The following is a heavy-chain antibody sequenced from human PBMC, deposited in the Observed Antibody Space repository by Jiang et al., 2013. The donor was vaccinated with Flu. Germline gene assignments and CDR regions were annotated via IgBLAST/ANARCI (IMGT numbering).Heavy chain of an antibody. D-gene: IGHD6-19*01. Sequence: GLVKPSETLSLTCSVSGGFISSSSYYWGWIRQPPGKGLEWIGSIYYSRTTYYKPSLKSRVTISSDTSKNQFSLKLSSVTAADTAVYYCARQRAGWFDPWGQGTLVIVSS. CDR3: ARQRAGWFDP. CDR2: IYYSRTT. J-gene: IGHJ5*02. V-gene: IGHV4-39*01. CDR1: GGFISSSSYY.